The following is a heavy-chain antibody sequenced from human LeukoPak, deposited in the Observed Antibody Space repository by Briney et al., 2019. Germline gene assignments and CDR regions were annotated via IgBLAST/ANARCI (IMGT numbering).Heavy chain of an antibody. V-gene: IGHV4-28*01. D-gene: IGHD1-26*01. CDR3: ARTQSGSYYVFDY. J-gene: IGHJ4*02. CDR2: IYYSGST. CDR1: GYSISSSNW. Sequence: SETLSLTCAVSGYSISSSNWWGWIRQPPGKGLEWIGYIYYSGSTYYNPSLKSRVTMSVDTSKNQFSLKLSSVTAVDAAVYYCARTQSGSYYVFDYWGQGTLVTVSS.